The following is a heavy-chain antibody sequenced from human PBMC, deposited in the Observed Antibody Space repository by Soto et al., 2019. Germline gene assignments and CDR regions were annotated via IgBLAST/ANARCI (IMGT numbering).Heavy chain of an antibody. V-gene: IGHV3-30*18. CDR3: AKEFGSTWIDH. Sequence: PGGSLRLSCAASGFTLTTYGMHWVRQAPGKELEWVAAMSYDGTKEYYADSVKGRFTISRDSSRNTLFLQLNSLRAEDTAVYYCAKEFGSTWIDHWGEGTLVTVSS. D-gene: IGHD6-13*01. CDR1: GFTLTTYG. CDR2: MSYDGTKE. J-gene: IGHJ4*02.